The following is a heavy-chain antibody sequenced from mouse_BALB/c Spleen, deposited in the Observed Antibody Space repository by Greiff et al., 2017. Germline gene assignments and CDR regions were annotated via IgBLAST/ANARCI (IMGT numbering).Heavy chain of an antibody. J-gene: IGHJ2*01. CDR3: AYTTVVAPFDY. Sequence: VQLKESGAELVRPGALVKLSCKASGFNIKDYYMHWVKQRPEQGLEWIGWIDPENGNTIYDPKFQGKASITADTSSNTAYLQLSSLTSEDTAVYYCAYTTVVAPFDYWGQGTTLTVSS. CDR2: IDPENGNT. V-gene: IGHV14-1*02. CDR1: GFNIKDYY. D-gene: IGHD1-1*01.